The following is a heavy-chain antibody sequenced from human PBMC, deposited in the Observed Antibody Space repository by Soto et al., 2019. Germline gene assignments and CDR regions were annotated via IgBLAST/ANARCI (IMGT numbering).Heavy chain of an antibody. D-gene: IGHD2-2*01. J-gene: IGHJ6*02. V-gene: IGHV3-7*03. CDR2: IKQDGSEK. CDR3: VKYQQHYYYGMDV. Sequence: GGSLRLSCAASGLTFSSYWMTWVRQAPGKGLEWVANIKQDGSEKYYVDSVKGRFTISRDNAKKSLYLQMNSLRAEDTAVYYCVKYQQHYYYGMDVWGQGTTVTVSS. CDR1: GLTFSSYW.